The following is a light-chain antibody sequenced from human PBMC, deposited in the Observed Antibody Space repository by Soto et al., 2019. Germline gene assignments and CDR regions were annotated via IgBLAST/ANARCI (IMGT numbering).Light chain of an antibody. CDR2: GAS. CDR3: QQYNNWPT. CDR1: QSVSSN. V-gene: IGKV3-15*01. J-gene: IGKJ4*01. Sequence: EIVMTQSPATLSVSPGERATLSCRASQSVSSNLAWYQQKPGQAPRLLIYGASTRATGIPARFSGSGSGTEITLTISSLQSEDFAVYDCQQYNNWPTFGGGTKVEIK.